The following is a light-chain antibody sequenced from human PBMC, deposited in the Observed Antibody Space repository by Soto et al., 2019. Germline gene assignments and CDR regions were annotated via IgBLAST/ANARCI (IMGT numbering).Light chain of an antibody. J-gene: IGKJ3*01. Sequence: DIQMTQSPFTLSATIRDRVTITCPVSQSINSWLAWYQQKPGKAPKLLIYKASTLESGVPSRFSGSGSGTEFTLTISCLQPDDFATYYCQHYNSYSEFSFGPGTKVDIK. CDR3: QHYNSYSEFS. V-gene: IGKV1-5*03. CDR2: KAS. CDR1: QSINSW.